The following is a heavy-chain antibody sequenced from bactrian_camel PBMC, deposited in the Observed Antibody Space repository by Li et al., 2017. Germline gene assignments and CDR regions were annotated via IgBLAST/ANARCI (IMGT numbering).Heavy chain of an antibody. CDR3: AADRPQYSDYESICGGDFGY. CDR1: RHRYSNNC. D-gene: IGHD4*01. CDR2: ISPGGSDK. J-gene: IGHJ6*01. V-gene: IGHV3S54*01. Sequence: HVQLVESGGGSVQAGGSLRLSCSAARHRYSNNCMGWFRQAPGAEREGVAAISPGGSDKYYAGSVQGRFTIARDNAKNTVSLLMDSLKPEDTATYYCAADRPQYSDYESICGGDFGYWGQGTQVTVS.